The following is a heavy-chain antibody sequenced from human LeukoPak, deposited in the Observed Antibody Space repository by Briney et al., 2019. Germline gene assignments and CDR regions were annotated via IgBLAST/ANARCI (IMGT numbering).Heavy chain of an antibody. V-gene: IGHV3-66*01. CDR2: IYSDIRT. D-gene: IGHD2-15*01. CDR1: GFTVSSNY. J-gene: IGHJ6*02. CDR3: ARDREYCSGGSCYPNGMDV. Sequence: GGSLRLSCAASGFTVSSNYMSWVRQAPGKGLEWVSVIYSDIRTYYADSVKGRFTISRDNSKNTLYLQMNSLRAEDTAVYYCARDREYCSGGSCYPNGMDVWGQGTTVTVSS.